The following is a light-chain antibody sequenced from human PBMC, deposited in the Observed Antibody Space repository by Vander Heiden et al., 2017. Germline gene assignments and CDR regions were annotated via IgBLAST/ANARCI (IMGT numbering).Light chain of an antibody. J-gene: IGKJ5*01. Sequence: IQMTQSPSSLSASVGDRVTITCRASQSISSYLDWYQQKPGKAPKLLIYAASSLQSGVPSRFSGSGSGTDFTLTISRLQPEDFATYYCQQCDSTPLTFGQGTRLEIK. CDR1: QSISSY. V-gene: IGKV1-39*01. CDR3: QQCDSTPLT. CDR2: AAS.